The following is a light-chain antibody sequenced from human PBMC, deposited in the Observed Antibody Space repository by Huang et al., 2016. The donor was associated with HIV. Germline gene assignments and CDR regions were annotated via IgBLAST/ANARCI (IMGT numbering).Light chain of an antibody. Sequence: EIVMTQSPATLSVSPGERATLSCRASQSVGSNLAWYQQRRGQAPRLLIYAASTRATGIPARCSGSGCGTEFTLTVSSLQSEDFAVYYCQQHNSWPRTFGQGTRV. V-gene: IGKV3-15*01. CDR3: QQHNSWPRT. CDR1: QSVGSN. CDR2: AAS. J-gene: IGKJ1*01.